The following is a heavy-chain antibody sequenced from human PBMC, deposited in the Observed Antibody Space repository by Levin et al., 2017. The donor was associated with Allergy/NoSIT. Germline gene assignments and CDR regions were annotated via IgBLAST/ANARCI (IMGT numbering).Heavy chain of an antibody. CDR3: ERDEAINGLEYHGVAV. CDR2: VYSSGRT. CDR1: GGSVRIGSYY. V-gene: IGHV4-61*01. D-gene: IGHD2-8*01. Sequence: PSETLSLTCTVSGGSVRIGSYYWTWIRQTPGRGLEWIGYVYSSGRTNYNPSLKSRVTISIDMSKNQFSLKLSSVTAADTAVYYCERDEAINGLEYHGVAVWGHGTTVTVSS. J-gene: IGHJ6*02.